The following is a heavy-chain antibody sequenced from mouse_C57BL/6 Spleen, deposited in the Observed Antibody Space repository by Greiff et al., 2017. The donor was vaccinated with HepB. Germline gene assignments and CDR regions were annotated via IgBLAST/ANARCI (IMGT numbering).Heavy chain of an antibody. D-gene: IGHD2-4*01. J-gene: IGHJ2*01. CDR2: IDPETGGT. CDR1: GYTFTDYE. Sequence: QVQLKESGAELVRPGASVTLSCKASGYTFTDYEMHWVKQTPVHGLEWIGAIDPETGGTAYNQKFKGKAILTADKSSSTAYMELRSLTSEDSAVYYCTRGMITTLDYWGQGTTLTVSS. CDR3: TRGMITTLDY. V-gene: IGHV1-15*01.